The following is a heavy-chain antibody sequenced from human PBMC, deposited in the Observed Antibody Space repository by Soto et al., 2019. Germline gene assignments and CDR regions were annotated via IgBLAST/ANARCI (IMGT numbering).Heavy chain of an antibody. CDR3: ARGVSNSGAYYTGPSAYDL. CDR2: TVPVFDTS. J-gene: IGHJ3*01. CDR1: GGTFNGYG. Sequence: QVQLVQSGAVVKKPGSSVEVSCKASGGTFNGYGISWVRQAPGQGLEWMGGTVPVFDTSKYAPRFQGRVTITADKSTRTAYMELSNVRSEDTATYFCARGVSNSGAYYTGPSAYDLWGQGTLVIVSS. V-gene: IGHV1-69*06. D-gene: IGHD3-10*01.